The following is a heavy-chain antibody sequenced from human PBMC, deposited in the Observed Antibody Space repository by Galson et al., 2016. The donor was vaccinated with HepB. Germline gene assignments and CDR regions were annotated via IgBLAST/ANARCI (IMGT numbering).Heavy chain of an antibody. CDR1: GGTFSNSA. CDR3: LRGEESSGWYENSYYNGMDV. V-gene: IGHV1-69*13. CDR2: IIPIFGPA. J-gene: IGHJ6*02. Sequence: SVKVSCKASGGTFSNSAISWVRQAPGHGLEWMGGIIPIFGPANYAQKFQGRVTITADESTGTAYMELSSLRSEDTAVYYCLRGEESSGWYENSYYNGMDVWGQGTTVTVSS. D-gene: IGHD6-19*01.